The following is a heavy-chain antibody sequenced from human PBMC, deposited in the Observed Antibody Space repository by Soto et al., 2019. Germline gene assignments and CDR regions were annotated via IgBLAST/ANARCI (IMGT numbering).Heavy chain of an antibody. V-gene: IGHV6-1*01. CDR1: RDSVSINSTA. CDR3: ARETEYSYGYYYYYGMDV. D-gene: IGHD5-18*01. Sequence: SQTLSLTPAISRDSVSINSTAWNCIRQSPSRGLEWLGRTYYRSKWSNDYAVSVKTPIAIIADTSMNQFSLQLNSLTPEDTAVYDCARETEYSYGYYYYYGMDVWGQGTTVNVSS. J-gene: IGHJ6*02. CDR2: TYYRSKWSN.